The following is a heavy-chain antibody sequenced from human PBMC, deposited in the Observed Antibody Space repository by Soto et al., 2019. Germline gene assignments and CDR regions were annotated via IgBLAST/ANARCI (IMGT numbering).Heavy chain of an antibody. CDR3: AKRTGYTYDYFEY. CDR1: GFSFSSYD. J-gene: IGHJ4*02. D-gene: IGHD5-12*01. V-gene: IGHV3-23*01. Sequence: GGSLRLSCAASGFSFSSYDMSWVRQAPGKGPEWVSAITGSGDATYYADSVKGRFTISRDNFKNMMYLQMNSLRAEDTAVYYCAKRTGYTYDYFEYWSPGILVTVS. CDR2: ITGSGDAT.